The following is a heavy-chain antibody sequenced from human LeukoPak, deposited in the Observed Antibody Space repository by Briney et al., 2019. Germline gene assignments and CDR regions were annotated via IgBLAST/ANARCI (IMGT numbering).Heavy chain of an antibody. J-gene: IGHJ4*02. CDR1: GYTFGSYG. Sequence: GAAVKVSCKPSGYTFGSYGSSWVRQDPAQGLEWMAWINGHNGNAKYAQKAQGRVAMPTDTSTSTAYMELRSLRSDDTAVYYCARFGELYFDSWGQGTLVTVSS. CDR3: ARFGELYFDS. D-gene: IGHD3-10*01. V-gene: IGHV1-18*01. CDR2: INGHNGNA.